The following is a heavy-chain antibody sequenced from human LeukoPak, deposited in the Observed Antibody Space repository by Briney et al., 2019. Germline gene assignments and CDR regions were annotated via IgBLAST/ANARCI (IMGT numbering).Heavy chain of an antibody. D-gene: IGHD3-9*01. CDR3: ARDRDWSFDY. J-gene: IGHJ4*02. CDR2: IRGSSSAM. CDR1: GFSFSEYS. V-gene: IGHV3-48*04. Sequence: GGSLRLSCAASGFSFSEYSMNWLRQAPGKGLEWVSNIRGSSSAMNYADSVKGRFTISRDNAKNSLYLEMSSLRAEDTAVYYCARDRDWSFDYWGQGTLVTVSS.